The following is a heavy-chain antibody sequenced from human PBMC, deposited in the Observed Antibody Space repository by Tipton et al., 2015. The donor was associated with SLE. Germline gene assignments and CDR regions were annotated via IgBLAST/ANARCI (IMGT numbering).Heavy chain of an antibody. Sequence: TLSLTCTVSGYSISSCYYWGWIRRPPGKGLVWIGSIYHSGSTYYNSSRRSRATISVDTSENQFSLKLSSVTAADTAVYYCARGGGSGTNGGAFYIWGQGTMVTVSS. V-gene: IGHV4-38-2*02. J-gene: IGHJ3*02. CDR3: ARGGGSGTNGGAFYI. CDR1: GYSISSCYY. D-gene: IGHD3-10*01. CDR2: IYHSGST.